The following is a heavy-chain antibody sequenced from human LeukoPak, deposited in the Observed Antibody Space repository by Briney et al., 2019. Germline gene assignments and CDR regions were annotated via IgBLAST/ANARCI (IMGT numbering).Heavy chain of an antibody. Sequence: SETLSLTCTVSGGSISNYYWSWIRQPPGKGLEWIGYIYYSGSTNYNPSLKSRVTISVDTSKNQFSLKLSSVTAADTAVYYCARDAGDWSGSYSVAFDIWGQGTMVTVSS. V-gene: IGHV4-59*12. CDR2: IYYSGST. J-gene: IGHJ3*02. CDR3: ARDAGDWSGSYSVAFDI. CDR1: GGSISNYY. D-gene: IGHD1-26*01.